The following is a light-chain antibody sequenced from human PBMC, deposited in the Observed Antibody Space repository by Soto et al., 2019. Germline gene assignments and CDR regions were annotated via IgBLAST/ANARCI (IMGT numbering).Light chain of an antibody. Sequence: EIVLTQSPATLSLSPGERGTLSCRASQSVGRYLAWYQHKPGQPPRLLIYDTSNRAPGTPGRFGGSGSGTDFTLTISSLEEEDFAVYCCVQRSVWPWTFGQGTKVEVK. CDR3: VQRSVWPWT. CDR2: DTS. V-gene: IGKV3-11*01. J-gene: IGKJ1*01. CDR1: QSVGRY.